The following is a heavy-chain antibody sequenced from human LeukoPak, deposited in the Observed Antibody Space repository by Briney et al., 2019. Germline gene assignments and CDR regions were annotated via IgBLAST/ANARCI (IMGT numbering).Heavy chain of an antibody. CDR3: ARHSYYYDSSGLVSEFDY. J-gene: IGHJ4*02. V-gene: IGHV5-51*01. CDR1: GYSFTSYW. CDR2: IYPGDSDT. Sequence: GESLKISCKGSGYSFTSYWIGWVRQMPGKGLEWMGIIYPGDSDTRYSPSFQGQVTISADKSISTAYLQWSSLKASDTAMYYCARHSYYYDSSGLVSEFDYWGQGTLVTVSS. D-gene: IGHD3-22*01.